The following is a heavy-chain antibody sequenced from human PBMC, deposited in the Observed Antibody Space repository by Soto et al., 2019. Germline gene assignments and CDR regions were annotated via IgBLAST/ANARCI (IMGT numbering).Heavy chain of an antibody. CDR3: VCFWKSSSAYYMDV. Sequence: PGGSLRLSCEASGFTFSIYVMSWVRQAQGKGLEWVSSISGSGGGTYYADSVKGRFTISRDNSKNTLSLQMISLRAEDTAAYYCVCFWKSSSAYYMDVWGKGTTVTVSS. CDR2: ISGSGGGT. J-gene: IGHJ6*03. V-gene: IGHV3-23*01. CDR1: GFTFSIYV. D-gene: IGHD6-6*01.